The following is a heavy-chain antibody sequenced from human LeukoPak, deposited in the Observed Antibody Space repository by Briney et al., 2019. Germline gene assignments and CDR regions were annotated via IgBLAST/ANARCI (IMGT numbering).Heavy chain of an antibody. J-gene: IGHJ3*02. Sequence: PGGSLRLSCAASGFTFSSYAMSWVRQAPGKGLEWVSVIYSGGSTYYADSVKGRFTISRDNSKNTLYLQMNSLRAEDTAVYYCARDGAADAFDIWGQGTMVTVSS. V-gene: IGHV3-53*01. CDR1: GFTFSSYA. CDR3: ARDGAADAFDI. CDR2: IYSGGST. D-gene: IGHD1-26*01.